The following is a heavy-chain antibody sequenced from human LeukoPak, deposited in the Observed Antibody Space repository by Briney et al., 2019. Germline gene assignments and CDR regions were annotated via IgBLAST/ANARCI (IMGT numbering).Heavy chain of an antibody. CDR3: ARDVDSSMVTNCFDS. J-gene: IGHJ5*01. D-gene: IGHD5-18*01. Sequence: PGASVNVSCKASGGTLSSYSFSWVRQAHGQGLEWLGGIIVIFGTPNYPQKFDGRVTITEDESTSTVYMELGSLRSEDTAMYYCARDVDSSMVTNCFDSWGQGTLVSVFS. CDR2: IIVIFGTP. V-gene: IGHV1-69*13. CDR1: GGTLSSYS.